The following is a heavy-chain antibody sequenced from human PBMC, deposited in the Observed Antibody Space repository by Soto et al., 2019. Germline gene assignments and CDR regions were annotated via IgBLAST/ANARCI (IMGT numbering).Heavy chain of an antibody. CDR1: GFTFTSSA. J-gene: IGHJ4*02. CDR2: IVVRSGNT. V-gene: IGHV1-58*02. D-gene: IGHD4-17*01. CDR3: AAVPSYYGDSLFDS. Sequence: QMQLVQSGPEVKKPGTSVKVSCKASGFTFTSSAMQWVRQARGQRLEWLGWIVVRSGNTNYAQKFKERGTITGDMSTSTAYMELSSLRAADTAVYYCAAVPSYYGDSLFDSWGQGTLVTVSS.